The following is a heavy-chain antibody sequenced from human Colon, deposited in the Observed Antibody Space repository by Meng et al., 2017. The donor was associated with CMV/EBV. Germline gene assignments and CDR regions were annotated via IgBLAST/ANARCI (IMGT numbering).Heavy chain of an antibody. CDR2: IYYTGGT. J-gene: IGHJ4*02. Sequence: QGQLQESGPILVKPSATLSLTCTVSGGSISSPSYYWAWVRQPPGKGLEWIGSIYYTGGTFYSPSLKSRVTISIDTSKNHFSLKLNSVTAADTAMYYCTRETGGSSLAYWGQGILVTVSS. CDR1: GGSISSPSYY. CDR3: TRETGGSSLAY. V-gene: IGHV4-39*02. D-gene: IGHD6-13*01.